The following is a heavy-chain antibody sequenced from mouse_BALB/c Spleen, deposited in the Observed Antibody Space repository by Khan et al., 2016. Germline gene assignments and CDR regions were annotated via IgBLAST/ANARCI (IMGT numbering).Heavy chain of an antibody. Sequence: EVQLQESGPGLVKPSQSLSLTCTVTGYSITSDYAWNWIRQFPGNKLEWMGYINYSGSTNYNPSLKSRISLSRDTAKNQCLLQLNSGTTEDTATYYRAKWTYLGEGAMDYWGQGTSVTVSS. CDR1: GYSITSDYA. CDR2: INYSGST. V-gene: IGHV3-2*02. D-gene: IGHD3-1*01. J-gene: IGHJ4*01. CDR3: AKWTYLGEGAMDY.